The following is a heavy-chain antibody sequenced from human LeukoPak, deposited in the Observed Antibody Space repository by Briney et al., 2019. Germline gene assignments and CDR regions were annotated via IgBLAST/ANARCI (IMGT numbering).Heavy chain of an antibody. CDR1: GGSISSYY. D-gene: IGHD1-26*01. CDR3: ARVRGSYYSLYFDY. J-gene: IGHJ4*02. V-gene: IGHV4-59*01. Sequence: SETLSLTCTVSGGSISSYYWSWIRQPAGKGLEWIGYIYYSGSTNHNPSLKSRVTISVDTSKNQFSLKLSSVTAADTAVYYCARVRGSYYSLYFDYWGQGTLVTVSS. CDR2: IYYSGST.